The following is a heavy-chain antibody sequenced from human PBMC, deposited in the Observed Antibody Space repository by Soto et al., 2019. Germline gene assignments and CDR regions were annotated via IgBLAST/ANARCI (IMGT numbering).Heavy chain of an antibody. CDR3: ARDGGYSYGSYYYYYYSMDV. J-gene: IGHJ6*02. CDR2: ISAYNGNT. V-gene: IGHV1-18*01. D-gene: IGHD5-18*01. Sequence: ASVKVSCKASGYTFTSYGISWVRQAPGQGLEWMGWISAYNGNTNYAQKLQGRVTMTTDTSTSTAYMELRSLRSDDTAVYYCARDGGYSYGSYYYYYYSMDVWGQGTTVTVSS. CDR1: GYTFTSYG.